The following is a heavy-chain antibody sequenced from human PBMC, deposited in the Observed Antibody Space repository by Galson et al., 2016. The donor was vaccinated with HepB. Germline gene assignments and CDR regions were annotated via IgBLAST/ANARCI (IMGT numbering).Heavy chain of an antibody. V-gene: IGHV3-66*01. J-gene: IGHJ4*02. CDR3: ARDSGYTEHGGFDN. Sequence: SLRLSCAASGFTVGNTYMSWVRQSPGTGLESVSAIFSGGTTFYADSLMGRFTISRDSSSNTLYLQMRSLRAEDTAVYYCARDSGYTEHGGFDNWGQGTLVTVSS. D-gene: IGHD5-12*01. CDR2: IFSGGTT. CDR1: GFTVGNTY.